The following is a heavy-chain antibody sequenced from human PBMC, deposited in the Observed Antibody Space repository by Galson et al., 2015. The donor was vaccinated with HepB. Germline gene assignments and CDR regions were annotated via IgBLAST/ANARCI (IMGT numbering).Heavy chain of an antibody. V-gene: IGHV1-46*04. J-gene: IGHJ6*02. CDR2: INPSGGST. D-gene: IGHD3-10*01. Sequence: SVKVSCKASGYTFTSYYMHWVRQAPGQGLEWMGIINPSGGSTSYAQKLQGRVTMTRDTSTSTVYMELSSLRSEDTAVYYCARDRGTMVRGVTLPGYYYYYGMDVWGQGTTVTVSS. CDR1: GYTFTSYY. CDR3: ARDRGTMVRGVTLPGYYYYYGMDV.